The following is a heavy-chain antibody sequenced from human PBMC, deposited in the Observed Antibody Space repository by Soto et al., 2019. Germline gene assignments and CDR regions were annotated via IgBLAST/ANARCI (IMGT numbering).Heavy chain of an antibody. D-gene: IGHD2-2*01. V-gene: IGHV1-69*02. CDR3: ARSPGCSSTSCHSSPYYFDY. CDR2: IIPILGIA. CDR1: GGTFSSYT. J-gene: IGHJ4*02. Sequence: QVQLVQSGAEVKKPGSSVKVSCKASGGTFSSYTISWVRQAPGQGLEWMGRIIPILGIANYAQKFQGRVTITADKSTSTAYMELSSLRSEDTAVYYCARSPGCSSTSCHSSPYYFDYWGQGTLVTVSS.